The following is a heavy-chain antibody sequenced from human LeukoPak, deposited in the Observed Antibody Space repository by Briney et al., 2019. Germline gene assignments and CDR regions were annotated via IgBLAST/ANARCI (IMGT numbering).Heavy chain of an antibody. CDR2: IYHSGST. Sequence: SETLSLTCTVSGGSISSGYYWGWIRQPPGKGLEWIGSIYHSGSTYYNPSLKSRVTISVDTSKNQFSLKLSSVTAADTAVYYCARSPRASYCSGGSCYFDYWGQGTLVTVSS. CDR3: ARSPRASYCSGGSCYFDY. V-gene: IGHV4-38-2*02. D-gene: IGHD2-15*01. CDR1: GGSISSGYY. J-gene: IGHJ4*02.